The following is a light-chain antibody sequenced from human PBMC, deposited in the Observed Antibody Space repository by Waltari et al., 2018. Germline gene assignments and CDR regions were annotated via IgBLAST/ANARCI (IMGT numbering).Light chain of an antibody. V-gene: IGLV2-14*03. CDR3: SSYSRSSTFYV. CDR2: DVS. Sequence: QSALTQPASVSGSPGQSITISCTGTTSDVGCYNYVSWYQQHPGKAPKLMIYDVSKRPSGVSDRFSGSKSGNTASLTISGLQTEDEADYYCSSYSRSSTFYVFGTGTKVTVL. CDR1: TSDVGCYNY. J-gene: IGLJ1*01.